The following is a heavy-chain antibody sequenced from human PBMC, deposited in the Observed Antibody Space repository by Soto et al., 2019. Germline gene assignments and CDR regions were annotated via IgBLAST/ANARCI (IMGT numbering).Heavy chain of an antibody. CDR1: GGTFSSYT. D-gene: IGHD2-15*01. CDR3: ARGGLGYCSGGSCYGPDY. CDR2: IIPILGIA. J-gene: IGHJ4*02. Sequence: QVQLVQSGAEVKKPGSSVKVSCKASGGTFSSYTISWVRQAPGQGLEWMGRIIPILGIANYAQKFQGRVTITADKSTSTAYMELSSLRSEDTAVYYCARGGLGYCSGGSCYGPDYWGQGTLVTVSS. V-gene: IGHV1-69*02.